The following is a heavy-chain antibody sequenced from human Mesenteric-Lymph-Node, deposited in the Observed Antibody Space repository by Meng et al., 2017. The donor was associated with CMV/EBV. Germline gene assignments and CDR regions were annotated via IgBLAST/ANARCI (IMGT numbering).Heavy chain of an antibody. CDR2: TYYRSKWFN. D-gene: IGHD3-10*01. CDR1: GDSVSSNSAT. J-gene: IGHJ5*02. V-gene: IGHV6-1*01. Sequence: SCAISGDSVSSNSATWNWIRQSPSRGLEWLGRTYYRSKWFNHYAVSVKSRITINADTSKNLFPLQLNSVTPEDTAVYYCARIDAASGVNWFDPWGQGTLVTVSS. CDR3: ARIDAASGVNWFDP.